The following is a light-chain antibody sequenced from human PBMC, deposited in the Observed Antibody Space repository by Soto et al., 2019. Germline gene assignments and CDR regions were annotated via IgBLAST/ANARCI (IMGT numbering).Light chain of an antibody. Sequence: IQLTQSPSSLSASVGDRVTITCRASQDVAIYLAWYQQKPGEAPKLLIYAASTLYGGVPSRFSGSGSGTDFTLTISSLQPEDFATYYCQQSYSTPITFAQRTRLEIK. J-gene: IGKJ5*01. CDR3: QQSYSTPIT. CDR2: AAS. V-gene: IGKV1-39*01. CDR1: QDVAIY.